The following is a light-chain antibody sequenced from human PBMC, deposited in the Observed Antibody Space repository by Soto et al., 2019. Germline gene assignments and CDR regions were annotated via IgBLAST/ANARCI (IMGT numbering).Light chain of an antibody. CDR1: SSNTGNNY. CDR3: ATWDSSLSAGV. CDR2: ENN. Sequence: QSVLTQPPSVSAAPGQKVTISCSGSSSNTGNNYVSWYQQLPGTAPKLLIYENNKRPSGIPDRFSGSKSGTSATLGITGLQTGDEADHYCATWDSSLSAGVFGTGTKLTVL. V-gene: IGLV1-51*02. J-gene: IGLJ1*01.